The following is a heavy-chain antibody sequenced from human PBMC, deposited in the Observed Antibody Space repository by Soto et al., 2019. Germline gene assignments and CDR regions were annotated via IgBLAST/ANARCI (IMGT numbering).Heavy chain of an antibody. Sequence: PSETLSLTCTVSGDSISSFYWNWIRQPPGKGLEWIGNIYYSGSTNYNPSLKSRVTISVDTSKNQFSLKLTSVTAADTAVYYCARVQGSNYRYYYHGMDVWGQGTTVTVSS. D-gene: IGHD4-4*01. CDR1: GDSISSFY. V-gene: IGHV4-59*01. CDR2: IYYSGST. CDR3: ARVQGSNYRYYYHGMDV. J-gene: IGHJ6*02.